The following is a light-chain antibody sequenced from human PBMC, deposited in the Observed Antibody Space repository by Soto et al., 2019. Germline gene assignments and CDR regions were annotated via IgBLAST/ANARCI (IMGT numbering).Light chain of an antibody. J-gene: IGKJ4*01. Sequence: EIVLTQSPGTLSLSPGEGATLSCMASQSVMSRYIAWYQQRPGQAPRLLIYGASNRATGSPDRISGSGSGTEFTLTISRLEPEDFAVYYCQQYGTLPVTFGGGTKVEIK. CDR1: QSVMSRY. CDR2: GAS. CDR3: QQYGTLPVT. V-gene: IGKV3-20*01.